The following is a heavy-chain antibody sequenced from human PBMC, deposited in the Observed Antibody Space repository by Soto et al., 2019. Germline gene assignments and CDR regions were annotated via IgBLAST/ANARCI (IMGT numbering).Heavy chain of an antibody. CDR1: GGTFSSYA. CDR2: IIPIFGTA. Sequence: GASVKVSCKASGGTFSSYAISWVRQAPGQGLEWMGGIIPIFGTANYAQKFQGRVTITADESTSTAYMELSSLRSEDRAVYYCARVLGSFEVYFDYWGQGTLVTVSS. D-gene: IGHD3-16*01. CDR3: ARVLGSFEVYFDY. J-gene: IGHJ4*02. V-gene: IGHV1-69*13.